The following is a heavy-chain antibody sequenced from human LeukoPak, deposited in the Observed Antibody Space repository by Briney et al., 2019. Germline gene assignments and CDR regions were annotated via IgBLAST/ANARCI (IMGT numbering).Heavy chain of an antibody. J-gene: IGHJ4*02. V-gene: IGHV1-69*13. CDR2: IIPIFGTA. D-gene: IGHD6-19*01. CDR1: GGTFSSYA. Sequence: AASVKVSCKASGGTFSSYAISWVRQAPGQGLEWMGGIIPIFGTANYAQRFQGRVMITADESTSTAYMELSSLRSEDTAVYYCARSSLSGWGAVSYWGQGTLVTVSS. CDR3: ARSSLSGWGAVSY.